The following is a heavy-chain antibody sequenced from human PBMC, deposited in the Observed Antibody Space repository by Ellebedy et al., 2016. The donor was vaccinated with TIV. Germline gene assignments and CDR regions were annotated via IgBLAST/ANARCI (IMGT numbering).Heavy chain of an antibody. V-gene: IGHV4-34*01. D-gene: IGHD1-26*01. J-gene: IGHJ4*02. Sequence: SETLSLTCAVYGGSFSGYYWSWIRQPPGKGLEWIGEINHSGSTNYNPSLKSRVTISVDTSKNQFSLKLSSVTAADTAVYYCARGGGSYSVVIDYWGQGTLVTVSS. CDR2: INHSGST. CDR1: GGSFSGYY. CDR3: ARGGGSYSVVIDY.